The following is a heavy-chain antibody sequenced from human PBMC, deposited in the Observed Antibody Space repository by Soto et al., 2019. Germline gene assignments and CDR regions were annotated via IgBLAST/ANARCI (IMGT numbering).Heavy chain of an antibody. J-gene: IGHJ6*03. Sequence: GSLRLSCAASGFTVSSNYMSWVRQAPGKGLEWVSVIYSGGSTYYADSVKGRFTISRHNSKNTLYLQMNSLRAEDTAVYYCARDRPDYADALDSMEVWGKGTTVTVSS. CDR3: ARDRPDYADALDSMEV. CDR1: GFTVSSNY. D-gene: IGHD4-17*01. CDR2: IYSGGST. V-gene: IGHV3-53*04.